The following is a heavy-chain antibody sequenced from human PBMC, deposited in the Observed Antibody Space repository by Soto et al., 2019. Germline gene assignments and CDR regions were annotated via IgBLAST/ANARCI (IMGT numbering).Heavy chain of an antibody. CDR1: GGSISSYY. Sequence: TSETLSLTCTVSGGSISSYYWSWIRQPPGKGLEWIGYIYYSGSTNYNPSLKSRVTISVDTSKNQFSLKLSSVTAADTAVYYCARVSRAGVVIVRANWFDPWGQGTLVTVSS. CDR3: ARVSRAGVVIVRANWFDP. CDR2: IYYSGST. D-gene: IGHD3-3*01. J-gene: IGHJ5*02. V-gene: IGHV4-59*01.